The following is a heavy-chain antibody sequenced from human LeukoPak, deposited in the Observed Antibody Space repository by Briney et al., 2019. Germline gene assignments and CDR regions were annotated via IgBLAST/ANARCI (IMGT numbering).Heavy chain of an antibody. Sequence: GGSLRLSCAASGFTFDDYAMHWVRQAPGKGLEWVSGISWKGGSIGYADSVKGRFTISRDNAKNSLYLQMNSLRAEDTALYYCAKDMNDFSRGMDVWGQGTTVTVSS. V-gene: IGHV3-9*01. CDR3: AKDMNDFSRGMDV. J-gene: IGHJ6*02. D-gene: IGHD3-3*01. CDR2: ISWKGGSI. CDR1: GFTFDDYA.